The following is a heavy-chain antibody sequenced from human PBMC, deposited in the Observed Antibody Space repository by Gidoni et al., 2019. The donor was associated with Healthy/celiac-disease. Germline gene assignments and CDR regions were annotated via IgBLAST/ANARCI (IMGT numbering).Heavy chain of an antibody. V-gene: IGHV4-4*02. CDR3: ARDCSSTSCAYYYYYGMDV. CDR2: IYHSGST. J-gene: IGHJ6*02. CDR1: GGSIRSSNW. D-gene: IGHD2-2*01. Sequence: QVQLQESGPGLVKPSGTRSLTCAVSGGSIRSSNWWSWVRQPPGKGLEWIGEIYHSGSTNYNPSLQSRVTISVDKSKNQFSLKLSSVTAADTAVYYCARDCSSTSCAYYYYYGMDVWGQGTTVTVSS.